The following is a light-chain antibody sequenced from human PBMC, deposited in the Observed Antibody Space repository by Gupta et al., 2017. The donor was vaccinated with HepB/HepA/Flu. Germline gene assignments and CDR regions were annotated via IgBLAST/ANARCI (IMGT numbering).Light chain of an antibody. CDR2: TCS. V-gene: IGKV2-40*01. Sequence: DIVMTQTPLSLPVTPGEPASISCSASQSLLNSDDGNTYLDWYLHKPGQSPHLLLYTCSSRASGVTDRVSGRGSGTDFTLKISWVEAEDVGVSYCWQRLAFPYTFGQGTKLEI. J-gene: IGKJ2*01. CDR3: WQRLAFPYT. CDR1: QSLLNSDDGNTY.